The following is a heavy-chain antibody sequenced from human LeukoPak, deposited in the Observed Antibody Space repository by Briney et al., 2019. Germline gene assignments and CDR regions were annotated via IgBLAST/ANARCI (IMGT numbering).Heavy chain of an antibody. V-gene: IGHV3-30*04. CDR1: GFTFSSYA. Sequence: GGSLRLSCAASGFTFSSYAMHWVRQAPGKGLEWVAVISYDGSNKYYADSVKGRFTISRDNSKNTLYLQMNSLRAEDTAVYYCARGDGWFGESRGDYWGQGTLVTVSS. J-gene: IGHJ4*02. CDR3: ARGDGWFGESRGDY. CDR2: ISYDGSNK. D-gene: IGHD3-10*01.